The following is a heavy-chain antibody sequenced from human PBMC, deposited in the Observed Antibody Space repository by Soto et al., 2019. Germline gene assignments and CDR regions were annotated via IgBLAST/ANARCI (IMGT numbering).Heavy chain of an antibody. CDR3: ARDAVGHLDI. V-gene: IGHV3-48*01. Sequence: EAQLVESGGGLVQPGGSLRLSCEAPGFTFSIYYMNWFRQAPGEGLEWISFISVSSSTIHYADSVKGRFTISRDDAKNSLYLQMNSLRADDTAVYYCARDAVGHLDIWGQGTLVTVSS. D-gene: IGHD3-10*01. CDR1: GFTFSIYY. CDR2: ISVSSSTI. J-gene: IGHJ4*02.